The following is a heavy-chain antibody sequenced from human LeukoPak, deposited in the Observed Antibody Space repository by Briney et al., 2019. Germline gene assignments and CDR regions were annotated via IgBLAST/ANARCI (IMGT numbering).Heavy chain of an antibody. CDR1: GFTFSSYA. V-gene: IGHV3-30*04. Sequence: GRSLRLSCAASGFTFSSYAIHWVRQAPGKGLEWVADISYDGTSKYYADSVKGRFTTSRDNSKNTLYLQMNSLRAEDTAVYYCARARQNPSGYHPSYFDYWGQGTLVTVSS. D-gene: IGHD3-22*01. CDR3: ARARQNPSGYHPSYFDY. J-gene: IGHJ4*02. CDR2: ISYDGTSK.